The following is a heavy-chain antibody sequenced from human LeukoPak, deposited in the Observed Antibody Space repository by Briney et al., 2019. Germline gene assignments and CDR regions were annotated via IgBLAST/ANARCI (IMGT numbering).Heavy chain of an antibody. V-gene: IGHV3-30*02. CDR2: IRYDGSNK. CDR1: GFTFSSYG. Sequence: GGSVRLSCAASGFTFSSYGMHWVRQAPGKGLEWVAFIRYDGSNKYYADSVKGRFTISRDNSKNTLYLQMNSLRAEDTAVYYCAKDRGLLKYYGDYTYYFDYWGQGTLVTVSS. J-gene: IGHJ4*02. CDR3: AKDRGLLKYYGDYTYYFDY. D-gene: IGHD4-17*01.